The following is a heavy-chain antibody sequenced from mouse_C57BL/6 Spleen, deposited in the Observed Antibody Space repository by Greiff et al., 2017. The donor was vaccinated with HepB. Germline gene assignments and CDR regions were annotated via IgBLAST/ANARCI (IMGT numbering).Heavy chain of an antibody. CDR1: GFTFNTYA. V-gene: IGHV10-3*01. CDR2: IRSKSSNYAT. J-gene: IGHJ1*03. Sequence: EVMLVESGGGLVQPKGSLKLSCAASGFTFNTYAMHWVRQAPGKGLEWVARIRSKSSNYATYYADSVKDRFTISRDDSQSMLYLQMNNLKTEDTAMYYCVRDDGYYGNWYFDVWGTGTTVTVSS. CDR3: VRDDGYYGNWYFDV. D-gene: IGHD2-3*01.